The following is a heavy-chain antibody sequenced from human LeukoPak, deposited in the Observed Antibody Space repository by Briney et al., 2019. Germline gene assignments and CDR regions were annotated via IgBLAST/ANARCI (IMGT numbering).Heavy chain of an antibody. V-gene: IGHV3-23*01. J-gene: IGHJ4*02. CDR3: AKQRSEVPVAAANY. CDR1: GFTFSSYA. D-gene: IGHD2-2*01. CDR2: ISGSGAST. Sequence: GGSLRLSCATSGFTFSSYAMSWVRQAPGKGLEWVSGISGSGASTYYEDSVKGRFTISRDNSKNTLYLQMNSLRVEDTAVYYCAKQRSEVPVAAANYWGQGSLVTVSS.